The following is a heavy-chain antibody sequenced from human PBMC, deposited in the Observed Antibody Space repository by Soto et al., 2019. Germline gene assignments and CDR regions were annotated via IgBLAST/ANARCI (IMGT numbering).Heavy chain of an antibody. CDR1: GDSITGDEW. Sequence: QVQLQESGPGLVQPSGTLSLTCAVSGDSITGDEWWSWVRQPPGKGLVWIGEIHHSGATNYNPSLKSRVTISIDKSKNQFSLKLNSVTAADTAMFYCATQGFYRMGVWGRGTTVTVSS. V-gene: IGHV4-4*02. CDR3: ATQGFYRMGV. J-gene: IGHJ6*02. CDR2: IHHSGAT.